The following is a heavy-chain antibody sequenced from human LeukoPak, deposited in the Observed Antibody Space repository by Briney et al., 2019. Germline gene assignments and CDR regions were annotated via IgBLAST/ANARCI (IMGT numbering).Heavy chain of an antibody. D-gene: IGHD3-22*01. CDR1: GYTFTGYY. CDR2: INPSSGGT. Sequence: ASVKVSCKASGYTFTGYYMHWVRQAPGQGLEWMGWINPSSGGTNYAQKFQGRVTMTRDTSISTAYMELSRLRSDDTAVYYCARVFTAMSVTYYYDSSGYPQDYWGQGTLVTVSS. CDR3: ARVFTAMSVTYYYDSSGYPQDY. J-gene: IGHJ4*02. V-gene: IGHV1-2*02.